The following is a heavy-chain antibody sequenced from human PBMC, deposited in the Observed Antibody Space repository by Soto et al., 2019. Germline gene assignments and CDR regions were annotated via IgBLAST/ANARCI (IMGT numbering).Heavy chain of an antibody. Sequence: QVQLQESGPGLVKPSQTLSLTCTVSGGSISSGGYYWSWIRQHPGKVLEWIGYIYYSGSTFYTPTLKSRVTISVDTSKNQFSLNLSSVTAAATAVYYCARKKGYSYGPHYFDYWGQGTLVTVSS. CDR1: GGSISSGGYY. V-gene: IGHV4-31*03. CDR3: ARKKGYSYGPHYFDY. CDR2: IYYSGST. J-gene: IGHJ4*02. D-gene: IGHD5-18*01.